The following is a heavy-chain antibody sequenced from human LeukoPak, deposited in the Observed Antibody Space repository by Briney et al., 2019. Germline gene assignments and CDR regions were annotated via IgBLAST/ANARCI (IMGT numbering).Heavy chain of an antibody. J-gene: IGHJ6*03. D-gene: IGHD2-2*01. CDR1: GYSISSGYY. CDR2: IYHSGST. Sequence: PSETLSLTCAVSGYSISSGYYWGWIRQPPGKGLELIGSIYHSGSTYYNPSLKSRVTISVDTSKNQFSLKLSSVTAADTAVYYCARQVPAAPPYYYYMDVWGKGTTVTVSS. CDR3: ARQVPAAPPYYYYMDV. V-gene: IGHV4-38-2*01.